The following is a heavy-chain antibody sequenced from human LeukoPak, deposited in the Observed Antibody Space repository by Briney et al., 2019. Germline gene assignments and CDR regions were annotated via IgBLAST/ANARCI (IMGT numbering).Heavy chain of an antibody. V-gene: IGHV3-30-3*01. J-gene: IGHJ3*02. CDR2: ISYDGSNK. Sequence: PGGSLRLSCAASGFTFSSYAMHWVRQAPGRGLEWVAVISYDGSNKYYADSVKGRFTISRDNSKNTLYLQMNSLRAEDTAVYYCAREAYTMMVVVIKTSPYAFDIWGQGTMVTVSS. D-gene: IGHD3-22*01. CDR1: GFTFSSYA. CDR3: AREAYTMMVVVIKTSPYAFDI.